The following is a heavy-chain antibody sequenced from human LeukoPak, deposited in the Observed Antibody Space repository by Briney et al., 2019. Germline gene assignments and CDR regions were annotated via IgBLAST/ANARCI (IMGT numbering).Heavy chain of an antibody. CDR3: ARGYTYYYDSSGLSDAFDI. D-gene: IGHD3-22*01. CDR1: GGSISSSSYY. CDR2: IYYSGST. Sequence: PSQTLSLTCTVSGGSISSSSYYWGWIRQPPGKGLEWIGSIYYSGSTYYNPSLKSRVTISVDTSKNQFSLKLSSVTAADTAVYYCARGYTYYYDSSGLSDAFDIWGQGTMVTVSS. V-gene: IGHV4-39*07. J-gene: IGHJ3*02.